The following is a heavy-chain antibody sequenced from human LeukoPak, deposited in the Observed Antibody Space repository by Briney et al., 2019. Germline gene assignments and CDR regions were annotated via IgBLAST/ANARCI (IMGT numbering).Heavy chain of an antibody. D-gene: IGHD4-17*01. V-gene: IGHV3-30*04. J-gene: IGHJ4*02. CDR1: GFTFSSYA. Sequence: GGSLRLSCAASGFTFSSYAMHWVRQAPGKGLEWVAVISYDGSNKYYADSVKGRFTISRDNSKNTLYLQMNSLRAEDTAVYYCARDKRDYGDLPLDYWGQGTLVTVSS. CDR2: ISYDGSNK. CDR3: ARDKRDYGDLPLDY.